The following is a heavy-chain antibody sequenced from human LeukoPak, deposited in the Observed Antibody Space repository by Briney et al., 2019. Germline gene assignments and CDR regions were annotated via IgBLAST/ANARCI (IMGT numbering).Heavy chain of an antibody. CDR3: AGIPVFGVVLHQEPV. D-gene: IGHD3-3*01. CDR2: FIPILGTA. Sequence: ASVKVSCKASGGTFSDYALDWVRQAPGQGLEWMGVFIPILGTANSTQKFQDRVTITADISTNTVYMELSSLRSEDTAVYFCAGIPVFGVVLHQEPVWGKGTTVTVSS. J-gene: IGHJ6*04. V-gene: IGHV1-69*10. CDR1: GGTFSDYA.